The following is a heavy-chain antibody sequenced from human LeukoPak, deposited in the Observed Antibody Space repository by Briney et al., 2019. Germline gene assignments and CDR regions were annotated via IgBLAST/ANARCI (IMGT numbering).Heavy chain of an antibody. D-gene: IGHD4-17*01. Sequence: SETLSLTCAVSGGSFSRYYWTWIRQPPGKGLEWIGDIYYSGSTNYNPSLKSRVTISVDTSKNQFSLKLSSVTAADTAVYYCARLDDYGDYRWYFDHWGRGTLVTVSS. J-gene: IGHJ2*01. CDR1: GGSFSRYY. CDR3: ARLDDYGDYRWYFDH. CDR2: IYYSGST. V-gene: IGHV4-59*08.